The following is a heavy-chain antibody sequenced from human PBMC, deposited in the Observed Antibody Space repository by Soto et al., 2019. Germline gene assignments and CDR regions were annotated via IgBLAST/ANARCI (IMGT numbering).Heavy chain of an antibody. J-gene: IGHJ4*02. D-gene: IGHD3-16*01. CDR1: GRSMSSNY. Sequence: NPSETLSLTCFVSGRSMSSNYWSWIRQSPDKGLEWLGYVFYGGTDYNPSLGGRVSMSVETSKSQFSLKLTSVTVADTAVYYCASYRGALYFASWGTGILVTISS. V-gene: IGHV4-59*01. CDR2: VFYGGT. CDR3: ASYRGALYFAS.